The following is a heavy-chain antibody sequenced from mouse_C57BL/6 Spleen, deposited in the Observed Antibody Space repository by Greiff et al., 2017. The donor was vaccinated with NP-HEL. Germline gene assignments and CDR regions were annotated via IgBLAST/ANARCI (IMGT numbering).Heavy chain of an antibody. V-gene: IGHV1-47*01. CDR2: FHPYNDDT. J-gene: IGHJ2*01. Sequence: VQLQQSGAELVKPGASVKMSCKASGYTFTTYPIEWMKQNHGKSLEWIGNFHPYNDDTKYNEKFKGKATLTVEKSFSTVYLELSLLTSDDSAVYYCARLSYDGYLYFDYWGQGTTLTVSS. D-gene: IGHD2-3*01. CDR1: GYTFTTYP. CDR3: ARLSYDGYLYFDY.